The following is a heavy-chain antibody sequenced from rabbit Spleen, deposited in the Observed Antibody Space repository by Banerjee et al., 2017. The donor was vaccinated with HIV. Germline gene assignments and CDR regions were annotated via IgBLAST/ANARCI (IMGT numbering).Heavy chain of an antibody. CDR3: AREVLYAAYAAFGDATMYYFDL. J-gene: IGHJ4*01. D-gene: IGHD6-1*01. Sequence: QEQLEESGGDLVKPEGSLTLTCTASGFSFSSSYWICWVRQAPGKGLEWIGFIYATIDTTYYANWVNGRFTISSDNAQNTVDLQMNSLTAADTATYFCAREVLYAAYAAFGDATMYYFDLWGPGTLVTVS. CDR1: GFSFSSSYW. V-gene: IGHV1S45*01. CDR2: IYATIDTT.